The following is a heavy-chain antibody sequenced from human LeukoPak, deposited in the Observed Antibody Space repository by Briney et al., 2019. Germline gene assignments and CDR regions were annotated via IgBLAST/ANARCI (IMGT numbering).Heavy chain of an antibody. Sequence: KSSETLSLTCTVSGGSISSSSYYWGWIRQPPGKGLEWIGSIYYSGSTYYNPSLKSRVTISVDTSKNQFSLKLSSVTAADTAVYYCARSRPDYGGILYYFDYWGQGTLVTVSS. CDR1: GGSISSSSYY. D-gene: IGHD4-23*01. V-gene: IGHV4-39*07. J-gene: IGHJ4*02. CDR3: ARSRPDYGGILYYFDY. CDR2: IYYSGST.